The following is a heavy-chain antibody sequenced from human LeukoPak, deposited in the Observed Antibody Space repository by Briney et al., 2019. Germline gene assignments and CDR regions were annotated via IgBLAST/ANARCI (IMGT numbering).Heavy chain of an antibody. CDR1: GGSISSGDYY. CDR3: ARVGYYGSGTSLGWWFDP. J-gene: IGHJ5*02. V-gene: IGHV4-30-4*01. D-gene: IGHD3-10*01. Sequence: SETLSLTCTVSGGSISSGDYYWSWIRQPPGKGLEWIGYIYYSGSTYYNPSLKSRVTISVDTSKNQFSLKLSSVTAADTAVYYCARVGYYGSGTSLGWWFDPWGQGTLVTVSS. CDR2: IYYSGST.